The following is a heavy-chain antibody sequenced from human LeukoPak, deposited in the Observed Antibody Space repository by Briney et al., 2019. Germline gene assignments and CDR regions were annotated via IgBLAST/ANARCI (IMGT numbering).Heavy chain of an antibody. CDR3: VTHELKDAFDI. D-gene: IGHD3-10*01. V-gene: IGHV3-7*01. CDR2: IKQDGSEK. CDR1: GFTFDDYG. J-gene: IGHJ3*02. Sequence: GGSLRLSCAASGFTFDDYGMSWVRQAPGKGLEWVANIKQDGSEKYYVDSVKGRFTISRDNAKNSLYLQMNSLRAEDTAVYYCVTHELKDAFDIWGQGTMVTVSS.